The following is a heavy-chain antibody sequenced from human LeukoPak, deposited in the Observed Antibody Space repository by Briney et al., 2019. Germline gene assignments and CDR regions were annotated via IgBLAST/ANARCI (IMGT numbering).Heavy chain of an antibody. J-gene: IGHJ4*02. Sequence: TGGSLRLSCVASGFTFSSYWMHWVRQAPRKGLVWVSRINGDGRNINYADSVRGRFTISRDNAKNTLYLQMNTLRAEDTAVYYCAREGIAVAGLDYWGQGTLVTVSS. CDR1: GFTFSSYW. D-gene: IGHD6-19*01. CDR3: AREGIAVAGLDY. CDR2: INGDGRNI. V-gene: IGHV3-74*01.